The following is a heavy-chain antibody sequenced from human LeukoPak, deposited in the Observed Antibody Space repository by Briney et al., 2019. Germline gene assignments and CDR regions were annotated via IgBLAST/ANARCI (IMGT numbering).Heavy chain of an antibody. J-gene: IGHJ4*02. CDR2: IYYSGST. Sequence: PSETLSLTCTVSGGCISSGGYYWSWIRQHPGKGLEWSGYIYYSGSTYYNPSLKSRVTISVDTSKNQFSLKLSSVTAADTAVYYCARDACSSTSCSFDYWGQGTLVTVSS. D-gene: IGHD2-2*01. CDR3: ARDACSSTSCSFDY. CDR1: GGCISSGGYY. V-gene: IGHV4-31*03.